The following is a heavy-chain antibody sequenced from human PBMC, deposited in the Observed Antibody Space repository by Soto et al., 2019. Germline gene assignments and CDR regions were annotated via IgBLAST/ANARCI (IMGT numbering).Heavy chain of an antibody. J-gene: IGHJ4*02. V-gene: IGHV4-59*08. D-gene: IGHD1-1*01. CDR3: ARRYGYSFDY. Sequence: SETLSLTCTVSGGSISSYYWSWIRQPPGKGLEWLGHISNSGRTNYNPSLKSRVTISVDTSKSQLSLKLSSVTAADTAVYYCARRYGYSFDYWGQGTLVTVSS. CDR1: GGSISSYY. CDR2: ISNSGRT.